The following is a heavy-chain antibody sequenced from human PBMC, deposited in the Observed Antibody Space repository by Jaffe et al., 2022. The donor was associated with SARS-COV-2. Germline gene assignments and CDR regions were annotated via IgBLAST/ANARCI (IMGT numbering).Heavy chain of an antibody. V-gene: IGHV3-7*03. CDR1: GFTFSSYW. J-gene: IGHJ6*02. CDR3: ARDGLVDNPYYYYYGMDV. Sequence: EVQLVESGGGLVQPGGSLRLSCAASGFTFSSYWMSWVRQAPGKGLEWVANIKQDGSEKYYVDSVKGRFTISRDNAKNSLYLQMNSLRAEDTAVYYCARDGLVDNPYYYYYGMDVWGQGTTVTVSS. D-gene: IGHD3-9*01. CDR2: IKQDGSEK.